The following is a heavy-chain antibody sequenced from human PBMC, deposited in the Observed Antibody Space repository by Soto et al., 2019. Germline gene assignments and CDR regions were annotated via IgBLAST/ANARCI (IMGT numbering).Heavy chain of an antibody. V-gene: IGHV3-30*18. Sequence: GGSMRLSCAASGFTFCSYGMHWVRQAPGKGLEWVAVISYDGSNKYYADSVKGRFTISRDNSKNTLYLQMNSLRAEDTAVYYCAKILSVAAAGRGGGMDVWGQGTTVTVSS. CDR3: AKILSVAAAGRGGGMDV. J-gene: IGHJ6*02. CDR2: ISYDGSNK. CDR1: GFTFCSYG. D-gene: IGHD6-13*01.